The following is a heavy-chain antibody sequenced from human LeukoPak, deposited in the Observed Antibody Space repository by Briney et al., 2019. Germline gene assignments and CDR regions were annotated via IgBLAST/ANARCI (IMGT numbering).Heavy chain of an antibody. J-gene: IGHJ5*02. Sequence: ASVKVSFKASGGTFSSYAISWVRQAPGQGLEWMGRIIPILGIANYAQKFQGRVTITADKSTSTAYMELSSLRSEDTAVYYCAREGYCSSTSCYPAWFDPWGQGTLVTVSS. D-gene: IGHD2-2*01. CDR3: AREGYCSSTSCYPAWFDP. CDR1: GGTFSSYA. V-gene: IGHV1-69*04. CDR2: IIPILGIA.